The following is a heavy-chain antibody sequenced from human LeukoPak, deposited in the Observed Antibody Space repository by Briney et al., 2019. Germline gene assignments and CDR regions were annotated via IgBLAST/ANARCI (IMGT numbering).Heavy chain of an antibody. J-gene: IGHJ4*02. V-gene: IGHV4-59*01. CDR2: IHYSGSA. CDR1: GGSISTSY. Sequence: SETLSLICTVSGGSISTSYWGWIRQPPGKGLEYIGFIHYSGSANYNSSLESRVTISLDTSKNQFSLNLRSVTAADTAIYYCARGDDEYTYGYYFASWGQGTLVTVSS. D-gene: IGHD5-18*01. CDR3: ARGDDEYTYGYYFAS.